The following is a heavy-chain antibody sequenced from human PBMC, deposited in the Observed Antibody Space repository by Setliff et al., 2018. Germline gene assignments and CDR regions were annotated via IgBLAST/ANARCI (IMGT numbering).Heavy chain of an antibody. D-gene: IGHD4-4*01. CDR2: INTNTGNP. Sequence: ASVKVSCKASGYTFTTYAMGWMRQAPGQGLEWMGWINTNTGNPSYAQGFTGRFVFSLDTSVSTAYLQINGLEAEDSAVYYCARASRFGTTVWKGDYYMDVWGKGTTVTVSS. J-gene: IGHJ6*03. V-gene: IGHV7-4-1*02. CDR1: GYTFTTYA. CDR3: ARASRFGTTVWKGDYYMDV.